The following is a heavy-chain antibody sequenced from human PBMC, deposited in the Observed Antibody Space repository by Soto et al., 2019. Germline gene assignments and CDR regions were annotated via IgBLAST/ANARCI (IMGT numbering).Heavy chain of an antibody. V-gene: IGHV3-7*05. D-gene: IGHD5-18*01. CDR2: IKKDGSEK. Sequence: PGGPLTLSCTASGFIFTPYWMSWVRQASGKRLEWVASIKKDGSEKYYVDSVKGRFTISRDDAKSSLYLQMNSLRADDTAVYYCARLGNIYGRSNYFDYWGQGTLVTVSS. CDR1: GFIFTPYW. CDR3: ARLGNIYGRSNYFDY. J-gene: IGHJ4*02.